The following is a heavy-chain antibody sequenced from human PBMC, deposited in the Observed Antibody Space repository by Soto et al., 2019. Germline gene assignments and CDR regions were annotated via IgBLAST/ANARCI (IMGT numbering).Heavy chain of an antibody. CDR3: ARDSGYCSSTSCYSDY. V-gene: IGHV1-69*04. CDR2: IIPILGIA. J-gene: IGHJ4*02. CDR1: GGTFSSYA. D-gene: IGHD2-2*01. Sequence: SVKVSCKASGGTFSSYAISWVRQAPGQGLEWMGRIIPILGIANYAQKFQGRVTITADKSTSTAYMELSSLRSEDTAVYYYARDSGYCSSTSCYSDYWGQGTLVTVSS.